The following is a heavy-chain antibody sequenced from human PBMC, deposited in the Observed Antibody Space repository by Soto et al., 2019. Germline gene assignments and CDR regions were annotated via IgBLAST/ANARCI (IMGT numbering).Heavy chain of an antibody. J-gene: IGHJ5*02. CDR2: INHSGST. CDR3: ARGLGGITIFGVVIRDRLIQRWFDP. Sequence: SAPLLLTSAVYGGFYTGYYWSWIRHSAGKSVGGTGGINHSGSTNYNPSLKSRVTISVDTSKNQFSLKLSSVTAADTAVYYCARGLGGITIFGVVIRDRLIQRWFDPWGQGTLVTVSS. V-gene: IGHV4-34*01. D-gene: IGHD3-3*01. CDR1: GGFYTGYY.